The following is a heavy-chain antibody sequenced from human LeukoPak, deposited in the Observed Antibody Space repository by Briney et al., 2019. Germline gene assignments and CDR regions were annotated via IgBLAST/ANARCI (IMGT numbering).Heavy chain of an antibody. Sequence: PSETLSLTCTVSGGSISSYYWSWIRQPPGKGLEWIGYIYYSGSTNYNPSLKGRVTISVDTSKNQFSLKLSSVTAADTAVYYCARHHYYDSSGLFDYWGQGTLVTVSS. V-gene: IGHV4-59*08. CDR2: IYYSGST. CDR1: GGSISSYY. D-gene: IGHD3-22*01. CDR3: ARHHYYDSSGLFDY. J-gene: IGHJ4*02.